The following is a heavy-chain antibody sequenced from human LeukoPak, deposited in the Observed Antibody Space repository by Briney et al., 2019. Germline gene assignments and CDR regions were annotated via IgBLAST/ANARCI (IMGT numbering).Heavy chain of an antibody. CDR1: GFTFSSYG. CDR2: IRYDGSNK. CDR3: AKGPHRFLSRGSHRSLFLDY. J-gene: IGHJ4*02. Sequence: GGSLRLSCAASGFTFSSYGMHWVRQAPGKGLEWVAFIRYDGSNKYYADSVKGRFTISRDNSKNTLYLQMNSLRAEDTAVYYCAKGPHRFLSRGSHRSLFLDYWGQGTLVTLSS. D-gene: IGHD2-21*01. V-gene: IGHV3-30*02.